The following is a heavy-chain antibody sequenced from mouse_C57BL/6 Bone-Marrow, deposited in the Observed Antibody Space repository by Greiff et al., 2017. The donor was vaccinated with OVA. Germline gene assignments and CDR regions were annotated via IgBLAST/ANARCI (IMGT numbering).Heavy chain of an antibody. J-gene: IGHJ1*03. D-gene: IGHD1-1*01. CDR3: ARDYYGSSYGYFDV. Sequence: EVQLQQSGPELVKPGASVKISCKASGYTFTDYYMNWVKQSHGQSLEWIGDINPNNGGTSYNQKFKGKATLTVDKSSSTAYMELRSLTSEDSAVYYCARDYYGSSYGYFDVWGTGTTVTVSS. CDR1: GYTFTDYY. V-gene: IGHV1-26*01. CDR2: INPNNGGT.